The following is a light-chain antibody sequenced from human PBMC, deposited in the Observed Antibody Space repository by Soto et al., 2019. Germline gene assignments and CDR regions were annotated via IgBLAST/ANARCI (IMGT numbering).Light chain of an antibody. CDR1: SSNNGAGYD. Sequence: QSVLTQAPSVSGAPGQRVTISCTGSSSNNGAGYDVHWYQHLPGTAPKLLIHSNNYRPSGVPDRFSGSKSGTSASLAITGLQAEDEADYYCQSYDTSLSGWVFGGGTKLTVL. CDR2: SNN. J-gene: IGLJ3*02. CDR3: QSYDTSLSGWV. V-gene: IGLV1-40*01.